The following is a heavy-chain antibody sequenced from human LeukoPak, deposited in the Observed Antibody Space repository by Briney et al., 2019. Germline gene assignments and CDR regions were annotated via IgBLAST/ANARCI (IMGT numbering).Heavy chain of an antibody. CDR2: ISHDGSLK. CDR3: AKDVCSGGSCHYFDS. Sequence: TGGSLRLSCAASGFTVSSNYMSWVRQAPGKGLEWVSVISHDGSLKNHADSVKGRFTISRDNSKNTLFLQMNSLRSEDTAVYYCAKDVCSGGSCHYFDSWGQGTLVTVAS. V-gene: IGHV3-30*18. D-gene: IGHD2-15*01. CDR1: GFTVSSNY. J-gene: IGHJ4*02.